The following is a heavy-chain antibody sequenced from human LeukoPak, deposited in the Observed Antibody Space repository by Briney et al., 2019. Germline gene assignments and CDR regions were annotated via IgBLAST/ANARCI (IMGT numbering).Heavy chain of an antibody. Sequence: PSETLSLTCTVSGGSFGNYYWSWIRQPPGKGLEWIGYIYDSGTTNYNPSLKSRVSISVDTATNQFSLKLRSVTAADTAVYYCARDFSAAFDIWGQGTMVTVSS. V-gene: IGHV4-59*01. CDR1: GGSFGNYY. D-gene: IGHD2/OR15-2a*01. J-gene: IGHJ3*02. CDR2: IYDSGTT. CDR3: ARDFSAAFDI.